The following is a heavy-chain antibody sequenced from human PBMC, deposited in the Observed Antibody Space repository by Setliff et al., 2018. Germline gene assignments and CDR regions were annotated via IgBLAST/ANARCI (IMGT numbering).Heavy chain of an antibody. CDR2: IYYSGST. V-gene: IGHV4-59*08. CDR1: GGSISSYY. D-gene: IGHD5-18*01. J-gene: IGHJ3*02. CDR3: ARRRRGYSYGHDAFDI. Sequence: PSETLSLTCTVSGGSISSYYWSWIRQPPGKGLEWIGYIYYSGSTNYNPSLKSRVTISVDTSKNQFSLNLSSVTAADTAVYYCARRRRGYSYGHDAFDIWGQVTMVTVSS.